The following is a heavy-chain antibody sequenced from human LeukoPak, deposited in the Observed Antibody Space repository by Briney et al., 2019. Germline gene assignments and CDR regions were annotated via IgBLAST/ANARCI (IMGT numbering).Heavy chain of an antibody. CDR1: GFTFSNYW. J-gene: IGHJ4*02. V-gene: IGHV3-7*01. Sequence: GGSLRLSCEASGFTFSNYWMSWVRQAPGKGLEWVANIKQDGGEAYYVDSVRGRFIVSRGNAKNSVFLQMNSLRAEDTAVYYCARDFAAAVGWGQGTLVTVSS. CDR3: ARDFAAAVG. CDR2: IKQDGGEA. D-gene: IGHD6-13*01.